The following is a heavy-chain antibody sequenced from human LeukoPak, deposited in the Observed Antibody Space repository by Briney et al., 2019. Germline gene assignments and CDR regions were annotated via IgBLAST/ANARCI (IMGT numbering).Heavy chain of an antibody. CDR2: IKQDGSEK. CDR3: ARTRTNDY. D-gene: IGHD1-1*01. V-gene: IGHV3-7*01. Sequence: PGRSLRLSCAASGFTFSSYWMSWVRQAPGKWLEWVANIKQDGSEKYYVDSVKGRFAITRENAKNTLYLQMNSRRAEDTAVYYCARTRTNDYWGQGTLVTVSS. J-gene: IGHJ4*02. CDR1: GFTFSSYW.